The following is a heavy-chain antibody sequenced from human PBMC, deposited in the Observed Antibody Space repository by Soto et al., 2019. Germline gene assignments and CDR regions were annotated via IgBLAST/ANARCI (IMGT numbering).Heavy chain of an antibody. D-gene: IGHD1-26*01. J-gene: IGHJ3*02. V-gene: IGHV4-34*01. CDR2: INHSGST. Sequence: PSETLSLTCAVYGGSFSGYYWSWIRQPPGKGLEWIGEINHSGSTNYNPSLKSRVTISVDTSKNQFSLKLSSVTAADTAVYYCARGLGGSRNYNRGAFDIWGQGTMVTVSS. CDR1: GGSFSGYY. CDR3: ARGLGGSRNYNRGAFDI.